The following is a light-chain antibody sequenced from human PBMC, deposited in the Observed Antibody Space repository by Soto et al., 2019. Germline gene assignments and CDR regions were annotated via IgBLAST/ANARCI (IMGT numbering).Light chain of an antibody. CDR1: SRDIGAYNH. V-gene: IGLV2-14*01. CDR3: CSFTTSGTLV. Sequence: QSALTQPASVSGSPGQSITISCTGTSRDIGAYNHVSWYQQNPGKAPQLIIYEVNNRPSGLSNRFSASKSANAASLTISGLQPEDEADYFCCSFTTSGTLVFGTGTQLTVL. CDR2: EVN. J-gene: IGLJ1*01.